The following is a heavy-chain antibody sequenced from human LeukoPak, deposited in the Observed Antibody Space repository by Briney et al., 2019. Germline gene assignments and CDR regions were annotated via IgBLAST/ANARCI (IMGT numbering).Heavy chain of an antibody. Sequence: PGGSLRLSCAASGXTVSSNYVTWVRQAPGKGLEWVSIIYSGGDTYYADAVKGRFTISRDNSKNTLCLQMISLRAEDTAVYYCARLVGITYFDYWGQGTLVTVSS. J-gene: IGHJ4*02. V-gene: IGHV3-53*01. CDR3: ARLVGITYFDY. CDR2: IYSGGDT. CDR1: GXTVSSNY. D-gene: IGHD2-15*01.